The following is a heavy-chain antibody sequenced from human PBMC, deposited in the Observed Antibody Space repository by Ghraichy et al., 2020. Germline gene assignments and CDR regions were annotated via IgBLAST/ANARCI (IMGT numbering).Heavy chain of an antibody. CDR1: GGSIRSDGYY. D-gene: IGHD6-6*01. J-gene: IGHJ4*02. CDR3: AGRRLQNDD. CDR2: IYYSGNT. Sequence: LTCAVSGGSIRSDGYYWSWTRQHPATGLEWIGYIYYSGNTYYNPSLKRRVTISVDTSKNKFSLELTSLTAADTAVYYCAGRRLQNDDWGQGTLVTVSS. V-gene: IGHV4-31*11.